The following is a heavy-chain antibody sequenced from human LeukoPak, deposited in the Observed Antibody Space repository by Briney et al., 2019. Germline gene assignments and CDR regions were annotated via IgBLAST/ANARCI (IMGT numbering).Heavy chain of an antibody. CDR1: GFTFSNAW. D-gene: IGHD2-2*03. V-gene: IGHV3-15*01. J-gene: IGHJ4*02. CDR2: IKSKTDGGTT. CDR3: TTDYLGYCSSTSCYLVDY. Sequence: PGGSLRLSCAASGFTFSNAWMSWVRQAPGKGLEWVGRIKSKTDGGTTDYAAPMKGRFTISRDDSKNTLCLQMNSLKTEDTAVYYCTTDYLGYCSSTSCYLVDYWGQGTLVTVSS.